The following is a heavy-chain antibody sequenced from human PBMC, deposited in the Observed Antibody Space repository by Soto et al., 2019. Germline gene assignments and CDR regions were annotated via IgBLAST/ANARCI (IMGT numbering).Heavy chain of an antibody. CDR3: ARDVPLRFLEWSHRRNWFDP. V-gene: IGHV4-34*01. D-gene: IGHD3-3*01. CDR2: INHSGST. J-gene: IGHJ5*02. CDR1: GGSFSGYY. Sequence: QVQLQQWGAGLLKPSETLSLTCAVYGGSFSGYYWSWIRQPPGKGLEWIGEINHSGSTNYNPSLESRVTISVDTSKNQFSLKLSSVTAADTAVYYCARDVPLRFLEWSHRRNWFDPWGQGTLVTVSS.